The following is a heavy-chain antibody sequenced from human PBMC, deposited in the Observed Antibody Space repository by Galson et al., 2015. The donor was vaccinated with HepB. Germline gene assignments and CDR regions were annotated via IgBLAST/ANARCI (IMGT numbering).Heavy chain of an antibody. CDR3: AREGRIYCGGDCYNYYYYYGMDV. V-gene: IGHV6-1*01. Sequence: CAISGDSVSSNSAAWNWIRQSPSRGLEWLGRTYYRSKWYNDYAVPVKSRITINPDTSKNQFSLQLNSVTPEDTAVYYCAREGRIYCGGDCYNYYYYYGMDVWGQGTTVTVSS. CDR1: GDSVSSNSAA. CDR2: TYYRSKWYN. J-gene: IGHJ6*02. D-gene: IGHD2-21*02.